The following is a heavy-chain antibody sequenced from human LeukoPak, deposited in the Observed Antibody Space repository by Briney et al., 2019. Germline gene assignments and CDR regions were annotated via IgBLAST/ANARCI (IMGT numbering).Heavy chain of an antibody. CDR3: ARRASGTYSPFDY. V-gene: IGHV5-51*01. J-gene: IGHJ4*02. CDR2: IYPGDSDT. Sequence: GESLKISCQGSGFSFISYWIGWVRQMPGKGLEWMGIIYPGDSDTRYSPSFQGQVTISADKSISTAYLQWSSLKASDTAMYYCARRASGTYSPFDYWGQGTLVTVSS. D-gene: IGHD1-26*01. CDR1: GFSFISYW.